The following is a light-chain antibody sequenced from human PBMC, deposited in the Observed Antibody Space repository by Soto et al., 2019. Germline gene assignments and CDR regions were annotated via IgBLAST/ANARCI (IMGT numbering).Light chain of an antibody. CDR2: GAS. Sequence: EIVLTQYRGIMSLSQGERATLSCRASQSVSSSYLAWYQQKPGQAPRLVIYGASSRATGIPDRFSGSGSGTDFTLTISRLEPEDFAVYYCQQYGSSPPRTFGQGTKVEIK. CDR3: QQYGSSPPRT. CDR1: QSVSSSY. V-gene: IGKV3-20*01. J-gene: IGKJ1*01.